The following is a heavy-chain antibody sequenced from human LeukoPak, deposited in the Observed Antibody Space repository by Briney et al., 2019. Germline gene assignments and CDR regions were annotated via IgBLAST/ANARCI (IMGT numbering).Heavy chain of an antibody. CDR3: AKVGVLAGSKHFDF. CDR2: ISRSGSTK. D-gene: IGHD3-10*01. CDR1: GFTFSDYN. Sequence: GGSLRLSCAASGFTFSDYNMRWIRQAPGKGLEWVSSISRSGSTKYYADSVKGRFTISRDNAKNSLFLQMNSLRAEDTAVYYCAKVGVLAGSKHFDFWGQGTLVTVSS. J-gene: IGHJ4*02. V-gene: IGHV3-11*04.